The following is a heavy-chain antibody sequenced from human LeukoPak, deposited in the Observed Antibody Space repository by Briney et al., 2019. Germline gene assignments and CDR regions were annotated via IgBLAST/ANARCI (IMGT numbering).Heavy chain of an antibody. Sequence: GASVKVSCKASGYTFTSYGISWVRQAPGQGLEWMGWISTYNDNTNYAQKLQGRVTMTTDTSTSTAYMELRSLRSDDTAVYYCARFQSNRNDAFDIWGQGTMVTVSS. J-gene: IGHJ3*02. CDR3: ARFQSNRNDAFDI. D-gene: IGHD2/OR15-2a*01. CDR1: GYTFTSYG. V-gene: IGHV1-18*01. CDR2: ISTYNDNT.